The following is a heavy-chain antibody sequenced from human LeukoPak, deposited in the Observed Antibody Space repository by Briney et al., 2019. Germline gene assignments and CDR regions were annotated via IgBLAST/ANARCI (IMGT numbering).Heavy chain of an antibody. D-gene: IGHD3-22*01. CDR3: ARDTLYSDYYDSSGSHGWFDP. J-gene: IGHJ5*02. CDR1: GYTFTSYG. CDR2: ISAYNGNT. V-gene: IGHV1-18*01. Sequence: ASVKVSFKASGYTFTSYGISWVRQAPGQGLEWMGWISAYNGNTNYEQKLQSRVTMTTDTSTSTDYMELRSMRSDDTAVYYCARDTLYSDYYDSSGSHGWFDPWGQGTLVTVSS.